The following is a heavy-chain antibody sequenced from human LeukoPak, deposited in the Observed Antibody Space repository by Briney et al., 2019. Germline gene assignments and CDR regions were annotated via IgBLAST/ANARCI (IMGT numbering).Heavy chain of an antibody. Sequence: GGSLRLSCAASGFTLSSYAMSWVRQAPGKGLEWVSAISGSGGSTYYADSVKGRFTISRDNAKNSLYLQMNSLRAEDTAVYYCARDFYYYGSGSYPYYFDYWGQGTLVTVSS. D-gene: IGHD3-10*01. CDR2: ISGSGGST. V-gene: IGHV3-23*01. CDR3: ARDFYYYGSGSYPYYFDY. CDR1: GFTLSSYA. J-gene: IGHJ4*02.